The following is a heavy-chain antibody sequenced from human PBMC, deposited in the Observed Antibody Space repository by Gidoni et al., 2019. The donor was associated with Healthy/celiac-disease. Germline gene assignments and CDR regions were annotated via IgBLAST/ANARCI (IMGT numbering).Heavy chain of an antibody. J-gene: IGHJ5*02. D-gene: IGHD3-22*01. CDR2: INHRGST. CDR3: ARGLRFPARTYYYDSSGLHWFDP. CDR1: GGSFSGYY. V-gene: IGHV4-34*01. Sequence: QVQLQQWGAGLSTPSETLSPTCAVYGGSFSGYYWSWIRQPPGTGLEWIGEINHRGSTNYNPSLKSRVTISVDTSKNQFSLKLSSVTAADTAVYYCARGLRFPARTYYYDSSGLHWFDPWGQGTLVTVSS.